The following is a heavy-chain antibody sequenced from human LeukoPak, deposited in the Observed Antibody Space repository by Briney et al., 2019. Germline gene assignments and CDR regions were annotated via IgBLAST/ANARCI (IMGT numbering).Heavy chain of an antibody. CDR1: GYTFTSYA. V-gene: IGHV1-3*01. CDR3: ARGGRVATIGGDLRY. D-gene: IGHD5-12*01. CDR2: INAGNGNT. Sequence: ASVKVSCKASGYTFTSYAMHWVRQAPGQRLEWMGWINAGNGNTKYSQKFQGRVTITRDTSASTAYMELSSLRSEDTAVYYCARGGRVATIGGDLRYWGQGTLVTVSS. J-gene: IGHJ4*02.